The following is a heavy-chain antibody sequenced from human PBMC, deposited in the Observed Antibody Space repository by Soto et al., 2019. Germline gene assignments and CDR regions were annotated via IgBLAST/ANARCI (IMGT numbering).Heavy chain of an antibody. J-gene: IGHJ4*02. CDR1: GFTFSSYS. CDR2: ISSSSSTT. D-gene: IGHD3-22*01. CDR3: ARGLYYYDSRGYWGY. Sequence: EVQLVESGGGLVQPGGSLRLSCAASGFTFSSYSMYWVRQAPGKGLEWVSYISSSSSTTYYADSVKGRFTISRDNAKNSLYLQMNSLRDEDTAVYYCARGLYYYDSRGYWGYWGQGTLVTVSS. V-gene: IGHV3-48*02.